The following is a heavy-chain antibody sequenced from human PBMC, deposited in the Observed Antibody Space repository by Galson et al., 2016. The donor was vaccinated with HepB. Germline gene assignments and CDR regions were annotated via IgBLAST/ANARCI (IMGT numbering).Heavy chain of an antibody. J-gene: IGHJ4*02. CDR2: ISGFGGST. CDR3: AMKQGIVARRGDSFDY. D-gene: IGHD6-19*01. V-gene: IGHV3-23*01. CDR1: GFTLSNYA. Sequence: SLRLSCAASGFTLSNYAMNWVRQAPGEGLEWVSAISGFGGSTYYADSVKGRFTISRDSSNNTLYLQMDSLRADDTAVYYCAMKQGIVARRGDSFDYWGQGTLVTVSS.